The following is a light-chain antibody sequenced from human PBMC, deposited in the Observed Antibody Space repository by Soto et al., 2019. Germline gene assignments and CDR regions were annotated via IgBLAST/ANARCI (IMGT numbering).Light chain of an antibody. J-gene: IGLJ2*01. Sequence: QSVLTQPPSASGTPGQRVTISCSGSSSNIGSNLVIWYQQLPGTAPKVIIYNNNQRPLGVPDRFTGSKSGTSASLAISRLQSEDEADYYCAAWDDGLDGPVFGRGTTLTVL. CDR2: NNN. V-gene: IGLV1-44*01. CDR3: AAWDDGLDGPV. CDR1: SSNIGSNL.